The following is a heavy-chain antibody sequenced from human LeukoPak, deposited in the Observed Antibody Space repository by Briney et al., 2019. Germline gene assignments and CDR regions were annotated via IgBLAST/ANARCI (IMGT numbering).Heavy chain of an antibody. V-gene: IGHV3-23*01. CDR2: ISGSGGST. CDR3: AKDEPYYYDSASDAFDI. CDR1: GFTFSSYA. D-gene: IGHD3-22*01. J-gene: IGHJ3*02. Sequence: GGSLRLSCAASGFTFSSYAMSWVRQAPGKGLEWVSAISGSGGSTYYADSVKGWFTISRDNSKNTLYLQMNSLRAEDTAVYYCAKDEPYYYDSASDAFDIWGQGTMVTVSS.